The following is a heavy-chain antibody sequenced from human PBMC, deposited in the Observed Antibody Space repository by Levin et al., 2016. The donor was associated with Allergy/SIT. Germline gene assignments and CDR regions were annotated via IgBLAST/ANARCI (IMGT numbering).Heavy chain of an antibody. V-gene: IGHV1-2*02. D-gene: IGHD6-13*01. J-gene: IGHJ4*02. CDR1: GYTFTGYY. CDR2: INPNSGGT. Sequence: ASVKVSCKASGYTFTGYYMHWVRQAPGQGLEWMGWINPNSGGTNYAQKFQGRVTMTRDTSISTAYMELSRLRSDDTAVYYCARVQDIAAAGIGGYWGQGTLVTVSS. CDR3: ARVQDIAAAGIGGY.